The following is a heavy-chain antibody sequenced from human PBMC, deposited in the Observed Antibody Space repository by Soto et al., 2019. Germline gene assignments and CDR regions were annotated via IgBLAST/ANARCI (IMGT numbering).Heavy chain of an antibody. CDR2: IYPGDSDT. CDR1: GYNFSSYW. D-gene: IGHD1-26*01. Sequence: GESLEISRKGSGYNFSSYWVGWGRQMPGKGLEWMVIIYPGDSDTRYSPSFQGQVTISADKSISTAYLQWSSLKASDTAMYYCAGGREDRGGGAFDIWGQGTMVTVS. CDR3: AGGREDRGGGAFDI. J-gene: IGHJ3*02. V-gene: IGHV5-51*01.